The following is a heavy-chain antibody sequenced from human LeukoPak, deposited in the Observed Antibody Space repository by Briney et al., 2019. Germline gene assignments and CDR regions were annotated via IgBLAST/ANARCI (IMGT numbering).Heavy chain of an antibody. D-gene: IGHD2-8*02. V-gene: IGHV4-39*07. J-gene: IGHJ5*02. CDR1: GDSISSSSYY. CDR2: VYYSTNT. CDR3: ARDSTGLNWFDP. Sequence: PSETLSLTCTVSGDSISSSSYYWDWIRQPPGKGLEWIGNVYYSTNTYYNPSLKSRVTMSVDTSKSQFSLRLSSVTAADTAVYYCARDSTGLNWFDPWGQGTLVAVSS.